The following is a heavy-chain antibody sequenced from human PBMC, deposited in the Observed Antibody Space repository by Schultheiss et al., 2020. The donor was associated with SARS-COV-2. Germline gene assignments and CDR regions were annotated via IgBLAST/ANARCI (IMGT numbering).Heavy chain of an antibody. J-gene: IGHJ6*02. CDR2: ISSSSSYI. CDR1: GFTFSSYS. V-gene: IGHV3-21*05. D-gene: IGHD4-17*01. CDR3: ASSVTSGPWYYYYYGMDV. Sequence: GGSLRLSCAASGFTFSSYSMNWVRQAPGKGLEWVSYISSSSSYIYYADSVKGRFTISRDNSKNTLYLQMSSLRAEDTAVYYCASSVTSGPWYYYYYGMDVWGQGTTVTVSS.